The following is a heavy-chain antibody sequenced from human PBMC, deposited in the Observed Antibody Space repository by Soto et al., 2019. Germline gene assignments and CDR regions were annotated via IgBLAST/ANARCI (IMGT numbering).Heavy chain of an antibody. Sequence: SETLSLTCAVSGGSFTSNNWWTCVRQPPGQGLEWIGEIYRTGSANYNPSLKSRVTISLDKSENQFSLKVTSLTAADTAVYYCASRDPGTSVDYWGQGTLVTVSS. CDR1: GGSFTSNNW. V-gene: IGHV4-4*02. CDR3: ASRDPGTSVDY. J-gene: IGHJ4*02. CDR2: IYRTGSA. D-gene: IGHD1-7*01.